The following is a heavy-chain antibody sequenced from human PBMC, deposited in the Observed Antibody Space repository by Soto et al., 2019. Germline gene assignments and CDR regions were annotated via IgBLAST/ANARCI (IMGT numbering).Heavy chain of an antibody. Sequence: EVQLLESGGGLVQPGGSLRLSCAASGFTFSSYAMSWVRQAPGKGLEWVSAISGSGGSTYYAESVKGRFTISRENSKNTLYLQMNSLRAEDTAVYYCAKDARGSGYDHGGRYYGMDVWGQGTTVTVSS. V-gene: IGHV3-23*01. D-gene: IGHD3-3*01. CDR1: GFTFSSYA. J-gene: IGHJ6*02. CDR3: AKDARGSGYDHGGRYYGMDV. CDR2: ISGSGGST.